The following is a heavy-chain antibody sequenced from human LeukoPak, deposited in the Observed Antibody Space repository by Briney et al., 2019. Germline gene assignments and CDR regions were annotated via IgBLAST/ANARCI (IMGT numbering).Heavy chain of an antibody. Sequence: GASGKVSCKASGYTFTSYDINWVRQATGQGLEWMGWMNPNSGNTGYAQKLQGRVTMTRNTSISTAYMELSSLRSEDTAVYYCARGKYYYDSSGSNAFDIWGQGTMVTVSS. CDR3: ARGKYYYDSSGSNAFDI. D-gene: IGHD3-22*01. V-gene: IGHV1-8*01. CDR1: GYTFTSYD. J-gene: IGHJ3*02. CDR2: MNPNSGNT.